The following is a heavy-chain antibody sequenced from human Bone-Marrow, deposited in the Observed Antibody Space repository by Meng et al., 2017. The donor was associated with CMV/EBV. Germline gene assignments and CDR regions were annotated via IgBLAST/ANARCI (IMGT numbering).Heavy chain of an antibody. CDR2: IYTGGYTT. D-gene: IGHD6-19*01. CDR1: GFTFDDYG. V-gene: IGHV3-23*03. CDR3: AKDRGSGWYGVFDF. Sequence: GESLKISCAASGFTFDDYGMSWVRQAPGKGLEWVSVIYTGGYTTYYADAVQGRFTISRDNSKNTLYLQMNSLRAEDTAVYYCAKDRGSGWYGVFDFWGQGTTVTVSS. J-gene: IGHJ6*02.